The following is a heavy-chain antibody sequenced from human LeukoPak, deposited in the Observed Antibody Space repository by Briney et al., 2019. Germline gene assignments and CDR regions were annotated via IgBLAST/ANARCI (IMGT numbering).Heavy chain of an antibody. Sequence: GGSLRLSCAASGFTFSSYEMNWVRQAPGKGLEWVSYISSSGSTIYYADSVKGRFTISRDNAKNSLYLQMNSLRAEDTAVYYCASGDFSYGFDYWGQGTLVTVSS. CDR3: ASGDFSYGFDY. J-gene: IGHJ4*02. CDR1: GFTFSSYE. CDR2: ISSSGSTI. V-gene: IGHV3-48*03. D-gene: IGHD5-18*01.